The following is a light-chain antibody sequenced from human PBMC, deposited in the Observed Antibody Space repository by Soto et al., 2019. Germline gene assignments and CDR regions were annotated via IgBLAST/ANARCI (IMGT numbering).Light chain of an antibody. CDR3: CSYVDTDTWV. J-gene: IGLJ3*02. Sequence: QYALTQPRSVCGSPGQSVTISCTRTNSDVGGYNYVSWYQQHPGKAPKLMISGVSERPSGVPDRFSGSKSGNTASLTISGLQAEDEADYYCCSYVDTDTWVFGGGTKVTV. CDR2: GVS. CDR1: NSDVGGYNY. V-gene: IGLV2-11*01.